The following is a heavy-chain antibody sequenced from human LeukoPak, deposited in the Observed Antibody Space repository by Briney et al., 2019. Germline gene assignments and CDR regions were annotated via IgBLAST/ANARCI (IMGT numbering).Heavy chain of an antibody. CDR2: FDPEDGET. V-gene: IGHV1-24*01. CDR1: GYTLTELS. D-gene: IGHD6-19*01. J-gene: IGHJ6*03. CDR3: ARGLGHGWPLLAPFYYYYYMDV. Sequence: ASVKVSCKVSGYTLTELSMHWVRQAPGKGLEWMGGFDPEDGETIYAQKFQGRVTMTEDTSTDTAYMELSSLRSEDTAVYYCARGLGHGWPLLAPFYYYYYMDVWGKGTTVTVSS.